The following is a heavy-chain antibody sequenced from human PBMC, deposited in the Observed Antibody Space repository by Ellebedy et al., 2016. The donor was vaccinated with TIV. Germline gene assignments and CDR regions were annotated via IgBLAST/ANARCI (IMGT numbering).Heavy chain of an antibody. J-gene: IGHJ2*01. D-gene: IGHD2-2*01. CDR3: TRDFEYLQGDFDL. Sequence: GGSLRLSCAASGFTFDDYTMHWVRQAPGKGLEWVSLISWDGGSTYYADSVKGRFTISRDNSKTSLYLQMNSLRTEDTALYYCTRDFEYLQGDFDLWGRGTLVTVSS. V-gene: IGHV3-43*01. CDR2: ISWDGGST. CDR1: GFTFDDYT.